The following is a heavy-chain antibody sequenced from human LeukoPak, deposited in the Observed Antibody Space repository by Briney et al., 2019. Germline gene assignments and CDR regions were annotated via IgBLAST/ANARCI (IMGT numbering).Heavy chain of an antibody. D-gene: IGHD1-26*01. V-gene: IGHV3-7*04. CDR3: ARLPVGAFDY. CDR1: GXTFSSYW. J-gene: IGHJ4*02. CDR2: IKQDGREK. Sequence: GGSLRLSCAASGXTFSSYWLSWVRQAPGKGLEWVVNIKQDGREKYYVDSVKGGFTTSRDHAKNSLYLQMNRLRAEDTAVYYCARLPVGAFDYWGQGTLVTVSS.